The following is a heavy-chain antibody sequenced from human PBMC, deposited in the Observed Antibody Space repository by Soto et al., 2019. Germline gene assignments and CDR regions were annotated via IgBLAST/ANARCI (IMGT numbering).Heavy chain of an antibody. D-gene: IGHD6-6*01. CDR3: ARAPIAARRRYYYMDV. CDR1: GGSISSYY. J-gene: IGHJ6*03. Sequence: SETLSLTCTVSGGSISSYYWSWIRQPPGKGLEWIGYIYHSGSTNYNPSLKSRVTISVDTSKNQFSLKLSSVTAADTAVYYCARAPIAARRRYYYMDVWGKGTTVTVTS. V-gene: IGHV4-59*12. CDR2: IYHSGST.